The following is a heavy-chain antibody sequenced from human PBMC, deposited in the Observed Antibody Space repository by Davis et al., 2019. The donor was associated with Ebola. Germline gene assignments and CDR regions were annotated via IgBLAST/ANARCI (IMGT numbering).Heavy chain of an antibody. CDR2: LNPKSGGT. CDR3: ASTEAGLDY. CDR1: GYTFTGYY. Sequence: AASVKVSCKASGYTFTGYYMHWVRQAPGQGLEWMGRLNPKSGGTNYAQTFQGRVTMTRDTSISTAYMELSSLRSDDTAVYYCASTEAGLDYWGQGTLVTVSS. D-gene: IGHD6-19*01. J-gene: IGHJ4*02. V-gene: IGHV1-2*06.